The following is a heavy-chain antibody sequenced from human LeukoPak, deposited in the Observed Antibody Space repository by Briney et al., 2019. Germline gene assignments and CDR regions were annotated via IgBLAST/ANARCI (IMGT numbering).Heavy chain of an antibody. J-gene: IGHJ4*02. CDR2: IKSKTDGGTT. V-gene: IGHV3-15*01. Sequence: GGSLRLSCAASGFTFSNAWMSWVRQAPGKGLEWVGRIKSKTDGGTTDYAAPVKGRFTISRDDSKNTLYLQMNSLKTEDTAVYYCTTGQGSHIVVVPAASSLPFDYWGQGTLVTVSS. D-gene: IGHD2-2*01. CDR3: TTGQGSHIVVVPAASSLPFDY. CDR1: GFTFSNAW.